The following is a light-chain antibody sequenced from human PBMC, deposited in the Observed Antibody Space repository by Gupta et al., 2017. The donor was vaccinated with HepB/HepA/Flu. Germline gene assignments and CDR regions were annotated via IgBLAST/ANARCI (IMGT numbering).Light chain of an antibody. CDR1: QGVYTW. CDR2: AAS. J-gene: IGKJ4*01. V-gene: IGKV1-12*01. Sequence: DIQMTQSPSSVSASVGDRVKITCRASQGVYTWLAWYQQKPGKAPTLLIYAASTLQSGVPSRFSGSGSGTDFTLTISSLQPEDFATYYCQQANSFPLTFGGGTKVEMK. CDR3: QQANSFPLT.